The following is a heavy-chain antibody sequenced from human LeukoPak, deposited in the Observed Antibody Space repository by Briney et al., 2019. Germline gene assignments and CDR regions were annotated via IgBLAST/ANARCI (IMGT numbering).Heavy chain of an antibody. D-gene: IGHD2-15*01. Sequence: SETLSLTCAVYGGSFSGYYWSWIRQPPGKGLEWIGEINHSGSTNYNPSLKSRVTISVDTSKNQFSLKLSSVTAADTAVYYCARARTYCSGGSCYLGYFDYWGQGTLVTVSS. CDR1: GGSFSGYY. CDR2: INHSGST. J-gene: IGHJ4*02. V-gene: IGHV4-34*01. CDR3: ARARTYCSGGSCYLGYFDY.